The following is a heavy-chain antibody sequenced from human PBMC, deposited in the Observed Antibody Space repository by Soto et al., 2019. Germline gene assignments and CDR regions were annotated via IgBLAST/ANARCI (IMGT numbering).Heavy chain of an antibody. D-gene: IGHD4-17*01. CDR1: GGSVSGGSYY. CDR3: ARDVDFGEEGD. CDR2: IYYSGSS. Sequence: QVQLQESGPGLVKPSETLSLTCTVSGGSVSGGSYYWNWIRQPPGKGLEWIGYIYYSGSSNYNPALKTRVLTCADTSDTQFCRKLSSVSAADTAVYYCARDVDFGEEGDWCPVTTVTVSS. J-gene: IGHJ6*02. V-gene: IGHV4-61*01.